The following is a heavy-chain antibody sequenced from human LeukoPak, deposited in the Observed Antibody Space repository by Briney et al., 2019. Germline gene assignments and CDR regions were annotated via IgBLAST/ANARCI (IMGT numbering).Heavy chain of an antibody. J-gene: IGHJ3*02. CDR1: GGSISNYY. V-gene: IGHV4-4*07. D-gene: IGHD2-15*01. CDR2: KYARGDS. Sequence: SETLSLTCTVSGGSISNYYWSWIRQPAGKGLEWIGRKYARGDSNYNPPLQSRVTMSVDTSKNQFSLKLRSVTAADTAEYYCARGRYCSADVCTGGDSFDIWGQGTMVSVSS. CDR3: ARGRYCSADVCTGGDSFDI.